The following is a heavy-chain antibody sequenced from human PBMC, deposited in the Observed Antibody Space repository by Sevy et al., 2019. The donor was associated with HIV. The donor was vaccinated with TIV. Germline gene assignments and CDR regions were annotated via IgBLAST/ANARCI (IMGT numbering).Heavy chain of an antibody. V-gene: IGHV4-59*01. CDR3: TRAPPVRSGDDSLNWFDP. CDR1: GGSISSYY. CDR2: IHYTGSA. J-gene: IGHJ5*02. Sequence: SETLSLTCTVSGGSISSYYWSWIRQPPGKGLEYIGYIHYTGSANYNPSLKSRVTISVDTSKNQFSLNLSSVTAADTAVYYCTRAPPVRSGDDSLNWFDPWGQGSLVTVSS. D-gene: IGHD5-12*01.